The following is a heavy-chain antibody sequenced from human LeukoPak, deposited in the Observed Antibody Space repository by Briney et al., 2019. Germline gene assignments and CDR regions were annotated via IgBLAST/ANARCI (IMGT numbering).Heavy chain of an antibody. CDR1: AGSIGSGAYY. Sequence: SQNLSLTCVVSAGSIGSGAYYWSWVRQHPGKGPEWIGYIYLSGGTDYNPSPKSRVSMSVDTSNDQFYLKLTSVTAADTAVYYCATTPVAVAGLYFDNWGQGTLVTVSS. V-gene: IGHV4-31*11. D-gene: IGHD6-19*01. CDR2: IYLSGGT. CDR3: ATTPVAVAGLYFDN. J-gene: IGHJ4*02.